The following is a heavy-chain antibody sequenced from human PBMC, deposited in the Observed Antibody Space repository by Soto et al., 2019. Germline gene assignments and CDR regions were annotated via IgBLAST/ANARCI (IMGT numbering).Heavy chain of an antibody. Sequence: QVQLVESGGGVVQPGRSLRLSCAASGFTFNNYGMHWVRQAPGKGLEWVAAISYDGSNIYYADSVKGRFTISRDNSKHPLYLQMTSLRAEDTAVYYCAKDAPLRDGACAVADYWAREPWSPSPQ. CDR1: GFTFNNYG. V-gene: IGHV3-30*18. J-gene: IGHJ4*02. D-gene: IGHD2-21*02. CDR2: ISYDGSNI. CDR3: AKDAPLRDGACAVADY.